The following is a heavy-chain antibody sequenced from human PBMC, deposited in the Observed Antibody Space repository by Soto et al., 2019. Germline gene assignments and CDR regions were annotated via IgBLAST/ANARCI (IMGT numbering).Heavy chain of an antibody. CDR2: ISYDGNYK. D-gene: IGHD3-16*02. V-gene: IGHV3-30*18. J-gene: IGHJ4*02. CDR1: GFTFSNYG. CDR3: AKDMGAFVWGSHRLDS. Sequence: GGSLRLSCAASGFTFSNYGMHWVRQSPGKGLEWVAVISYDGNYKYYAESAKGRFTISRDNSKKALYLQMNSLRAEDTAVYYCAKDMGAFVWGSHRLDSWGQGTLVTVSS.